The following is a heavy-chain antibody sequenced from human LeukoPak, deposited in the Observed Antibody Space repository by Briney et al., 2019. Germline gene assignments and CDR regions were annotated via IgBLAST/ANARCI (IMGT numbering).Heavy chain of an antibody. CDR3: AKGAMVSYYFDY. V-gene: IGHV3-53*05. CDR2: VYYGGDT. CDR1: GFTVTTNY. D-gene: IGHD3-10*01. Sequence: GGSLRLSCAASGFTVTTNYMNWVRQAPGKGLEWVSVVYYGGDTYYADSVKGRFTISRDNSKNTLYLQMNSLRAEDTAVYYCAKGAMVSYYFDYWGQGTLVTVSS. J-gene: IGHJ4*02.